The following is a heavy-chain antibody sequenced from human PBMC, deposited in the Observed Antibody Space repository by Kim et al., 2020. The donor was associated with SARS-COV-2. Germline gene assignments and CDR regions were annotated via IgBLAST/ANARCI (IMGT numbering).Heavy chain of an antibody. Sequence: SQTLSLTCVISGDSVSSDSAAWNWIRQSPSRGLEWLGRTYYRSKWYYDYADSVKSRITINPDTSKNQFSLQLKSVTSEDTAMYYCARDHQYSIDYWGQGTLVTVSS. V-gene: IGHV6-1*01. CDR1: GDSVSSDSAA. CDR3: ARDHQYSIDY. J-gene: IGHJ4*02. D-gene: IGHD5-12*01. CDR2: TYYRSKWYY.